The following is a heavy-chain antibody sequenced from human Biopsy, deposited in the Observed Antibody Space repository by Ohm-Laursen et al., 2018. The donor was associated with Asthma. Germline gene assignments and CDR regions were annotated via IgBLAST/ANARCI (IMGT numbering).Heavy chain of an antibody. CDR1: GGSFSGYY. J-gene: IGHJ5*02. CDR2: INHSGST. Sequence: GTLSLTCAVYGGSFSGYYWSWIRQPPGKGLEWIGEINHSGSTNYNPSLKSRVTISVDTSKNQFSLKLSSVTAADTAVYYCARAGQCSSTSCYNPGRFDPWGQGTLVTVSS. D-gene: IGHD2-2*01. V-gene: IGHV4-34*01. CDR3: ARAGQCSSTSCYNPGRFDP.